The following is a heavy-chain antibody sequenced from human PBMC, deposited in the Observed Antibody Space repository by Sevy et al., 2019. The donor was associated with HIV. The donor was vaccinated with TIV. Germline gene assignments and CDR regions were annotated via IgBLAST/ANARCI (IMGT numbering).Heavy chain of an antibody. CDR1: GFTVNSNY. CDR2: IHSDDTT. D-gene: IGHD5-18*01. V-gene: IGHV3-66*01. CDR3: ARGKSGYGYALNY. Sequence: GESLKISCAASGFTVNSNYMTWVRQAPGKGLEGVSVIHSDDTTYHADSVKDRFTISRDNFKNTLYLHMSCLRAEDTAVYYCARGKSGYGYALNYWGQGTLVTVSS. J-gene: IGHJ4*02.